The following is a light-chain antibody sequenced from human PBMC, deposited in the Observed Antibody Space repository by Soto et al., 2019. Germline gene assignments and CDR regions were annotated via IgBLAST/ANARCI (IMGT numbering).Light chain of an antibody. CDR3: QQYNNWPLT. V-gene: IGKV3-15*01. Sequence: EIVMTQSPATLSVSPGERATFSCRAGQSVNSNLAWYQQKPAQAPGLLIYGASTRAAGVPARFSGSGSGTEFTLTISSLQSEDFAVYYCQQYNNWPLTFGGGTKVDIK. CDR2: GAS. J-gene: IGKJ4*01. CDR1: QSVNSN.